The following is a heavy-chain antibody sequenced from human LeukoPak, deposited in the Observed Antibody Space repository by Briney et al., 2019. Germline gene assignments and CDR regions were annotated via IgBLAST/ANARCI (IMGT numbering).Heavy chain of an antibody. CDR2: IYYSGST. D-gene: IGHD6-13*01. Sequence: SQTLSLTCTVSGGSISSGDYYWSWISQPPGKGLEWIGYIYYSGSTYYNPSLKSRVTISVDTSKNQFSLKLSSVTAADTAVYYCVREVAQQPGYFDLWGRGTLVTVSS. CDR1: GGSISSGDYY. V-gene: IGHV4-30-4*08. CDR3: VREVAQQPGYFDL. J-gene: IGHJ2*01.